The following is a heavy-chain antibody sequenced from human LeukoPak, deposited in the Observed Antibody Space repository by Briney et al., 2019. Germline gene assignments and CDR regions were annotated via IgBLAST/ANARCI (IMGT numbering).Heavy chain of an antibody. D-gene: IGHD7-27*01. Sequence: PGGSLRLSCAASRFAFHNYAMTWIRQAPERGLEWVSSISVDGGDIKYTDSAKGRFTISRDNSKNTLYLQMNSLRAEDTAVYYCAKVSDWGRPSYIDYWGQGTLVTVSS. CDR3: AKVSDWGRPSYIDY. CDR2: ISVDGGDI. CDR1: RFAFHNYA. V-gene: IGHV3-23*01. J-gene: IGHJ4*02.